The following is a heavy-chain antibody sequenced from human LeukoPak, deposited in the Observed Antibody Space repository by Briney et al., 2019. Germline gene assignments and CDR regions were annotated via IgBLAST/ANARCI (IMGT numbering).Heavy chain of an antibody. J-gene: IGHJ4*02. CDR1: GFTFSNYA. CDR3: ARGRSVGVISSFDY. V-gene: IGHV3-23*01. D-gene: IGHD3-10*01. Sequence: PGGSLRLSCAASGFTFSNYAMSWVRQTPEKGLEWVSGIINSGGSTHYRDSVKGRFTISRDNSKDTLYLQMNSLRAEDTAVYYCARGRSVGVISSFDYWGQGNLVTVSS. CDR2: IINSGGST.